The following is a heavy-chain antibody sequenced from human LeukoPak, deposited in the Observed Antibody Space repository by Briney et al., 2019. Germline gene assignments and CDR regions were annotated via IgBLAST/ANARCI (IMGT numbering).Heavy chain of an antibody. Sequence: PSETLSLTCTVSGGSISSYYWSWIRQPAGKGLEWIGRIYTSGSTNYNPSLKSRVTISVDTSKNQFSLKLSSVTAADTAVYYCAREVLVDIVATVKNYFDYWGQGTLVTVSS. CDR2: IYTSGST. CDR1: GGSISSYY. CDR3: AREVLVDIVATVKNYFDY. V-gene: IGHV4-4*07. D-gene: IGHD5-12*01. J-gene: IGHJ4*02.